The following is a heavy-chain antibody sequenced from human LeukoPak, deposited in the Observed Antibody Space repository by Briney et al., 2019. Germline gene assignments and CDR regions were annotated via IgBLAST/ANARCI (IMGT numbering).Heavy chain of an antibody. D-gene: IGHD6-13*01. CDR1: GFTFSSYG. Sequence: GGSLRLSCAASGFTFSSYGMHWVRQAPGKGLEWVAVIWYDGSNKYYADSVKGRFTNSRDNSKNTLYLQMNSLRAEDTAVYYCARDFRVGSWYEFGYWGQGTLVTVSS. CDR3: ARDFRVGSWYEFGY. J-gene: IGHJ4*02. V-gene: IGHV3-33*01. CDR2: IWYDGSNK.